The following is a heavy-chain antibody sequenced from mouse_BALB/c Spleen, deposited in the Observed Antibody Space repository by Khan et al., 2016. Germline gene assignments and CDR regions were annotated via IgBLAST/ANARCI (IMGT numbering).Heavy chain of an antibody. CDR1: GYSITSDYA. CDR2: ISYSGST. J-gene: IGHJ1*01. V-gene: IGHV3-2*02. D-gene: IGHD4-1*01. Sequence: EVQLQESGPGLVKPSQSLSLTCTVTGYSITSDYAWNWIRQFPGNKLEWMGYISYSGSTSYNPSLKSRISITRDTSKNQFFLLLNSVTPENTSTYYCARVGNWGVWYVDVWGAGTTVTVSS. CDR3: ARVGNWGVWYVDV.